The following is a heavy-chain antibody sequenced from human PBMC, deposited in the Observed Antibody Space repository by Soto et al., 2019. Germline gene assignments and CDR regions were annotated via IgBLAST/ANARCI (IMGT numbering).Heavy chain of an antibody. CDR2: IYYSGST. V-gene: IGHV4-39*01. J-gene: IGHJ6*03. D-gene: IGHD2-8*01. Sequence: PSETLSLTCTVSGGSISSSSYYWGWIRQPPGKGLEWIGSIYYSGSTYYNPSLKSRVTISVDTSKNQFSLKLSSVTAADTAVYYCARHGSSRTNVDYYHYYYMDVWGKGTTVTVSS. CDR3: ARHGSSRTNVDYYHYYYMDV. CDR1: GGSISSSSYY.